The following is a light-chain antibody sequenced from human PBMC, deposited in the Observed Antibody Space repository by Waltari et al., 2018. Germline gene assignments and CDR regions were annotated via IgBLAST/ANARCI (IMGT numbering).Light chain of an antibody. J-gene: IGLJ3*02. Sequence: SSELTQDPAVSVALGQTVRITCQGDSLITSYASWYQLKPGQAPVLVIYGKDKRPSGIPDRISGYSSGATSSLTITGAQAEDEADYYCSSRNGRANQVVFAGGTKVTVL. CDR3: SSRNGRANQVV. CDR2: GKD. CDR1: SLITSY. V-gene: IGLV3-19*01.